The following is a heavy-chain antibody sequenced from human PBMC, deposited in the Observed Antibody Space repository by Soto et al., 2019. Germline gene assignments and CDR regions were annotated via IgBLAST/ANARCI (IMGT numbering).Heavy chain of an antibody. CDR1: GFTFSSYE. CDR2: ISSSGSTI. Sequence: QPGGSLRLSCAASGFTFSSYEMNWVRQAPGKGLEWVSYISSSGSTIYYADSVKGRFTISRDNAKNSLYLQMNSLRAEDTAVYYCARDAQNYDFWSGPVDPWGQGTLVTVSS. D-gene: IGHD3-3*01. J-gene: IGHJ5*02. V-gene: IGHV3-48*03. CDR3: ARDAQNYDFWSGPVDP.